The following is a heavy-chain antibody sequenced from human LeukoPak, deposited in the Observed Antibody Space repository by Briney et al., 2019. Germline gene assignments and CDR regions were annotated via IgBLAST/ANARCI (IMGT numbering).Heavy chain of an antibody. CDR3: ARTVDTAMLSQPYYYYYGMDV. D-gene: IGHD5-18*01. CDR2: IIPILGIA. J-gene: IGHJ6*02. Sequence: SVKVSCKASGYTFTSYGISWVRQAPGQGLEWMGRIIPILGIANYAQKFQGRVTITADKSTSTAYMELSSLRSEDTAVYYCARTVDTAMLSQPYYYYYGMDVWGQGTTVTVSS. V-gene: IGHV1-69*04. CDR1: GYTFTSYG.